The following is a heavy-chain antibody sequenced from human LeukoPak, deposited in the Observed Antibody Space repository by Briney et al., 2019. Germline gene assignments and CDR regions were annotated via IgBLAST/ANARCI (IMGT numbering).Heavy chain of an antibody. D-gene: IGHD6-13*01. CDR2: IYTPGGST. CDR1: GGSITSNSYS. V-gene: IGHV4-61*02. J-gene: IGHJ5*02. Sequence: SETLSLTCTVSGGSITSNSYSWSWIRQPAGKGREWIGRIYTPGGSTYYNPSVKSLVTISLDTFKNQFSLRLSSVTAADTAVYFCARGEQQMVNWFDPWGQGTLVTVSS. CDR3: ARGEQQMVNWFDP.